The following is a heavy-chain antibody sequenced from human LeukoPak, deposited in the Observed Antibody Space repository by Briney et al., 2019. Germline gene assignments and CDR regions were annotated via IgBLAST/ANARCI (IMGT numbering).Heavy chain of an antibody. J-gene: IGHJ5*02. CDR1: GGSISSGDYY. D-gene: IGHD5-18*01. V-gene: IGHV4-30-4*01. Sequence: PSQTLSLTCTVSGGSISSGDYYWRWIRQPPGKGLEWIGYIYYSGSTYYNPSLKSRVTISVDTSKNQFSLKLSSVTAADTAVYYCARGGYSYGYDWFDPWGQGTLVTVSS. CDR3: ARGGYSYGYDWFDP. CDR2: IYYSGST.